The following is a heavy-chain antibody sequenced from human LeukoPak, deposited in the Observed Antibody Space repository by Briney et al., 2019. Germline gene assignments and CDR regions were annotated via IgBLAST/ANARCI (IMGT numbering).Heavy chain of an antibody. CDR2: ISASGGNT. J-gene: IGHJ6*03. D-gene: IGHD3-3*01. V-gene: IGHV3-23*01. CDR1: GFTFSSYA. Sequence: GGSLRLSCAASGFTFSSYAMNWVRQAPGKGLEWVSVISASGGNTDYADSVKGRFTISRDNSKNTLYLQMNSLRAEDTAVYYCARDNASGVTIFGVVYPYYYYYMDVWGKGTTVTVSS. CDR3: ARDNASGVTIFGVVYPYYYYYMDV.